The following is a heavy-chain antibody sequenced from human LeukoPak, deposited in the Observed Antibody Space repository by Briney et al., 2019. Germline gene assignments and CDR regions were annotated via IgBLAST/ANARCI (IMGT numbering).Heavy chain of an antibody. D-gene: IGHD3-10*01. CDR2: IYSSGST. Sequence: SETLSLTCTVSGASISGSGYYWGWIRQPPGKGLEWIGSIYSSGSTYYNASLQSRVTISIETSKNQISLRLNSVTAADTALYYCAKHYMGSSYNHGLDCWGQGTLVTVSS. V-gene: IGHV4-39*01. CDR1: GASISGSGYY. CDR3: AKHYMGSSYNHGLDC. J-gene: IGHJ4*02.